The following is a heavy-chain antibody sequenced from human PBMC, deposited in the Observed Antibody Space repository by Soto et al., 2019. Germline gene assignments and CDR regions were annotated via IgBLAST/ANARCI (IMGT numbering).Heavy chain of an antibody. V-gene: IGHV1-18*01. CDR1: GYTLTSYG. Sequence: QVQLVQSGPEVKKPGASVKVSCKTSGYTLTSYGISWVRQTPGQGLEWMGWISTYKGNTNYAQKFQGRVTMTTDTSTSTAYMELRSLTSDDTAVYYCATRSPAFDYWGQGTLVTVSS. CDR3: ATRSPAFDY. CDR2: ISTYKGNT. J-gene: IGHJ4*02.